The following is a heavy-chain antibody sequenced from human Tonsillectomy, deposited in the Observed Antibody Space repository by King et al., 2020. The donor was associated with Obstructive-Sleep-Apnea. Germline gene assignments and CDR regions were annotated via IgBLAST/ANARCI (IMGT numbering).Heavy chain of an antibody. CDR3: ARVAVPLYGDSIS. V-gene: IGHV4-39*07. J-gene: IGHJ5*02. CDR1: GASITSSTYY. CDR2: FYYSGST. D-gene: IGHD4-17*01. Sequence: LQLQESGPGLVKPSETLSLTCTVSGASITSSTYYWGWIRQPPGKGLEWIGSFYYSGSTYYKTSLKSRVSISADTSRNQFSLRLTFVTAADTAMYYCARVAVPLYGDSISWGQGTLVTVSS.